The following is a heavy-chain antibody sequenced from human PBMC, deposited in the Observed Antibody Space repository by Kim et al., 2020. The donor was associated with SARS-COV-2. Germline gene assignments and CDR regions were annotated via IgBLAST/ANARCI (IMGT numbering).Heavy chain of an antibody. D-gene: IGHD1-26*01. CDR2: IYYSGST. Sequence: SETLSLTCTVSGGSISSSSYYWGWIRQPPGKGLEWIGSIYYSGSTYYNPSLKSRVTISVDTSKNQFSLKLSSVTAADTAVYYCARQGFGGSPPYYYYGMDVWGQGTTVTVSS. V-gene: IGHV4-39*01. CDR3: ARQGFGGSPPYYYYGMDV. CDR1: GGSISSSSYY. J-gene: IGHJ6*02.